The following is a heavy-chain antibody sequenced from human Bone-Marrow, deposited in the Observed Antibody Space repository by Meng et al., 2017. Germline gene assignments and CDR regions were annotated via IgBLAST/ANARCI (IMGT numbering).Heavy chain of an antibody. CDR2: ISSSSSYI. CDR3: ATPLYSGSYLAQGY. CDR1: GFTFSSYS. D-gene: IGHD1-26*01. V-gene: IGHV3-21*01. J-gene: IGHJ4*02. Sequence: GGSLRLSCAASGFTFSSYSMNWVRQAPGKGLEWVSSISSSSSYIYYADSVKGRFTISRDNAKNSLYLQMNSLRAEDTAVYYCATPLYSGSYLAQGYWGQGTLVTVSS.